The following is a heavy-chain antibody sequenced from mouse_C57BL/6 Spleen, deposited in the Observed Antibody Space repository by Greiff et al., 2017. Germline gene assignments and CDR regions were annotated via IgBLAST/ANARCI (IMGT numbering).Heavy chain of an antibody. CDR3: AKNKGGSVYAMDY. V-gene: IGHV2-4*01. Sequence: VQLQQSGPGLVQPSQSLSLTCTVSGFSLTSYGVHWVRQPPGKGLEWLGVIWSGGSTDYNAAFISRLSISKDNSKSQVFFKMNSLQADDTAIYYCAKNKGGSVYAMDYWGQGTSVTVSS. CDR2: IWSGGST. CDR1: GFSLTSYG. D-gene: IGHD1-1*02. J-gene: IGHJ4*01.